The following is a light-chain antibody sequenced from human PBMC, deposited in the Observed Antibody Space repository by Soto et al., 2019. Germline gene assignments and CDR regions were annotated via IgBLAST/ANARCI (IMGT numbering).Light chain of an antibody. CDR2: GAS. Sequence: EIVMTQSPATLSVSPGERANLSCRASQNVSSNLAWYQQKPGQAPRLLIYGASTRATGIPARFSGSGSGTEFTLTISSLQSEDFAVYYCQQYNNWPPSTFGQGTRLEIK. J-gene: IGKJ5*01. CDR3: QQYNNWPPST. V-gene: IGKV3-15*01. CDR1: QNVSSN.